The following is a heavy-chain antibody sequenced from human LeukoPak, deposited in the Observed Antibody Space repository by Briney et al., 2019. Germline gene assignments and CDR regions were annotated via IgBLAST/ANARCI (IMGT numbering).Heavy chain of an antibody. Sequence: GGSLRLSCAASGFTFSSYAMSWVRQAPGKGLEWVSAISGSGGSTYYADSVKGRFTISRDNSKNTLYLQMNSLRAEDTAVYYCAKNPTYDILTGYLDFWGQGTLVTVSS. CDR1: GFTFSSYA. J-gene: IGHJ4*02. CDR3: AKNPTYDILTGYLDF. CDR2: ISGSGGST. V-gene: IGHV3-23*01. D-gene: IGHD3-9*01.